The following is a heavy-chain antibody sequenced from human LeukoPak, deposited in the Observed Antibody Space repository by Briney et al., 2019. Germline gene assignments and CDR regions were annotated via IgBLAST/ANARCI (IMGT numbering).Heavy chain of an antibody. V-gene: IGHV3-53*01. D-gene: IGHD3-10*01. J-gene: IGHJ6*03. CDR2: IYSGGST. CDR3: ARVYYGSGSLHTYYYYMDV. Sequence: GGSLRLSCVASGFTVSSNYMSWLRQAPGKELEGVSVIYSGGSTYYADSVKGRFTIYRDNSKNTLYLQMNSLRAEDTAVYYCARVYYGSGSLHTYYYYMDVWGKGTTVTIS. CDR1: GFTVSSNY.